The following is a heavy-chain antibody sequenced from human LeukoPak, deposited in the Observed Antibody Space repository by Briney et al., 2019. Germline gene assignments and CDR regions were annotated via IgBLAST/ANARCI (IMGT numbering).Heavy chain of an antibody. D-gene: IGHD6-13*01. J-gene: IGHJ4*02. Sequence: SETLSLTRAVYGGSFSGYYWNWIRQPPGKGLEWIGEINHSGSTNYNPSLKRRVTISVDTSQNQFSVRLSSVTAADTAVYYCARGRYLTTGGGAAAGFLDYWGQGTLVTVSS. CDR3: ARGRYLTTGGGAAAGFLDY. V-gene: IGHV4-34*01. CDR2: INHSGST. CDR1: GGSFSGYY.